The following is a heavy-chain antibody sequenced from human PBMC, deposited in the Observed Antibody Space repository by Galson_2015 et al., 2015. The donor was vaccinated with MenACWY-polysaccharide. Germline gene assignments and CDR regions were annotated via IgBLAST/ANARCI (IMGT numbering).Heavy chain of an antibody. CDR3: ARGYSGYD. J-gene: IGHJ4*02. Sequence: SLRLSCAASGFTFSTYWMHWVRQAPGKGLVWVSRIKSDGSSTSYADSVKGRFTISRDNAKNTLYLQMNSLRAEDTAVYYCARGYSGYDCGQATLVTVSS. D-gene: IGHD5-12*01. CDR1: GFTFSTYW. V-gene: IGHV3-74*01. CDR2: IKSDGSST.